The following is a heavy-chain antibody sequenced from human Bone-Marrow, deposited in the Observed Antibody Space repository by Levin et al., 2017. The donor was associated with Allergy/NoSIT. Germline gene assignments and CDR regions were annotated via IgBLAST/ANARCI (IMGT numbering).Heavy chain of an antibody. Sequence: LSLTCAASGFPFSGSAMHWVRQASGKGLEWVGRIRSKANNYATAYAASVKGRFTISRDDSKNTAYLQKNSLKTEDTAVYYGTSLGGRGDRSGFLISAGGQGALVTVSS. CDR2: IRSKANNYAT. J-gene: IGHJ4*02. CDR1: GFPFSGSA. D-gene: IGHD3-22*01. CDR3: TSLGGRGDRSGFLISA. V-gene: IGHV3-73*01.